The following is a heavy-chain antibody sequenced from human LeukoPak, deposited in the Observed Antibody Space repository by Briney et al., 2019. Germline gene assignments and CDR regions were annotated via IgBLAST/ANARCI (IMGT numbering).Heavy chain of an antibody. D-gene: IGHD6-13*01. Sequence: KSGGSLRLSCAASGLTFSSYSMNWVRQAPGKGLEWVSSISSSSSYIYYADSVKGRFTISRDNAKNSLYLQMNSLRAEDTAVYYCARESSSWYGSGDAFDIWGQGTMVTVSS. V-gene: IGHV3-21*01. J-gene: IGHJ3*02. CDR2: ISSSSSYI. CDR3: ARESSSWYGSGDAFDI. CDR1: GLTFSSYS.